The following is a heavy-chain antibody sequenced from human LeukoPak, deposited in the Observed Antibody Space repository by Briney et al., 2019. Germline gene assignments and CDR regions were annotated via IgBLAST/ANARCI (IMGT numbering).Heavy chain of an antibody. Sequence: SETLSLTCTVSGDAITSDKYYWGWIRQPPGKGLEWIGNIHHSGSTYYSPSLKSRVTISVDTSKNQFSLRLTSVTAADTAVYYCARSPSGYRFDSWGQGTLVTVSS. D-gene: IGHD3-22*01. CDR2: IHHSGST. CDR1: GDAITSDKYY. CDR3: ARSPSGYRFDS. V-gene: IGHV4-39*01. J-gene: IGHJ4*02.